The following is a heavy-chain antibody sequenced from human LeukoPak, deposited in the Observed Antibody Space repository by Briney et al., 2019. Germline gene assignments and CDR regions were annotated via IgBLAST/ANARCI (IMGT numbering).Heavy chain of an antibody. CDR3: ARGGSGVDY. V-gene: IGHV4-59*01. Sequence: SETLSLTCTVSGGSISSYYWSWIRQPPGKGLEWIGYIYYSGSTNYNPSLKSRVTISVDTSKNQFSLKLSSVTAADTAVYYCARGGSGVDYWGQGTLVTVSS. D-gene: IGHD3-10*01. CDR1: GGSISSYY. CDR2: IYYSGST. J-gene: IGHJ4*02.